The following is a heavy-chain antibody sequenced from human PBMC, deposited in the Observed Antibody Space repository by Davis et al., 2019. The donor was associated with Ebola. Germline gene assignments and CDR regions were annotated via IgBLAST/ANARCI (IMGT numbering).Heavy chain of an antibody. V-gene: IGHV4-39*07. CDR1: GGSISSGTYY. D-gene: IGHD6-6*01. CDR2: IYYDGRT. J-gene: IGHJ2*01. CDR3: ARLSGLFSSSSGALYFDL. Sequence: SETLSLTCSVSGGSISSGTYYWGWVRQPPGRGLEWIASIYYDGRTYYRSSLEGRVTILLDTSKSQFSLKLRSVTAADTAVYFCARLSGLFSSSSGALYFDLWGRGTLVSVSS.